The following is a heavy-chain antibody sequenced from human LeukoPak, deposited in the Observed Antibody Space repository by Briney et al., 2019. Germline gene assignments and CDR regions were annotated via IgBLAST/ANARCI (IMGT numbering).Heavy chain of an antibody. CDR1: GFIFSTYD. J-gene: IGHJ4*02. D-gene: IGHD2-2*01. Sequence: GGSLRLSCAASGFIFSTYDMNWVRQAPGKGLEWVSLITTGSHYIYYADSVRGRFTTSRDNAKSSLFLQMNSLRDDDTAVYYCAAMRACSSTTCNPFDIWGQGTLVAVSS. CDR3: AAMRACSSTTCNPFDI. V-gene: IGHV3-21*01. CDR2: ITTGSHYI.